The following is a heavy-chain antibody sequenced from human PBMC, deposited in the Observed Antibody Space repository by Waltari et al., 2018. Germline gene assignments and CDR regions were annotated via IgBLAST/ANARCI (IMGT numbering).Heavy chain of an antibody. CDR1: GGSISSYY. J-gene: IGHJ4*02. CDR3: ARGESSGWYLDY. D-gene: IGHD6-19*01. V-gene: IGHV4-59*01. CDR2: IYYSGST. Sequence: QVQLQESGPGLVKPSETLSLTCTVSGGSISSYYWRWIRQPPGKGLEWIGYIYYSGSTNYNPSLKSRVTISVDTSKNQFSLKLSSVTAADTAVYYCARGESSGWYLDYWGQGTLVTVSS.